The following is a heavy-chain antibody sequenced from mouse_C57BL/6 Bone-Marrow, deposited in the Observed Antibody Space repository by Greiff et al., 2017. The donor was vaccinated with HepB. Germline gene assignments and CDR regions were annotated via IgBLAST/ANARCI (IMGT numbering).Heavy chain of an antibody. CDR1: GFTFSSYG. J-gene: IGHJ4*01. CDR3: ARPIYGNYDYAMDY. D-gene: IGHD2-1*01. CDR2: ISSGGSYT. V-gene: IGHV5-6*01. Sequence: EVQLVESGGDLVKPGGSLKLSCAASGFTFSSYGMSWVRQTPDKRLEWVATISSGGSYTYYPDSVKGRFTISRDNAKNTLYLQMSSLKSEDTAMYYCARPIYGNYDYAMDYWGQGTSVTVSS.